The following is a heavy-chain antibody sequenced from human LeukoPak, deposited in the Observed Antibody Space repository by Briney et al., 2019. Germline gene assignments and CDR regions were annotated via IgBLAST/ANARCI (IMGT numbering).Heavy chain of an antibody. D-gene: IGHD6-13*01. V-gene: IGHV4-59*08. J-gene: IGHJ4*02. CDR2: IYYSGST. CDR3: ARSPAAGTFIFDY. Sequence: SETLSLTCTVSGGSISSYYWSWIWRPPGKGLEWIGYIYYSGSTNYNPSLKSRVTISVDTSKNQFSLKLSSVTAADTAVYYCARSPAAGTFIFDYWGQGTLVTVSS. CDR1: GGSISSYY.